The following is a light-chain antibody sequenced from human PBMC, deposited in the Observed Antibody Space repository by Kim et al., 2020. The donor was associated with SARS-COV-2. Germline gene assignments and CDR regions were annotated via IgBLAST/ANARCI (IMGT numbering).Light chain of an antibody. J-gene: IGLJ3*02. V-gene: IGLV10-54*01. CDR3: SAWDSSLSAWV. CDR1: SNNVGNQG. CDR2: RNN. Sequence: QAGLTQPPSVSKGLRQTATLTCTGNSNNVGNQGAAWLQQHQGHPPKLLSYRNNNRPSGISERLSVSRSGNTASLTITGLQPEDEADYYCSAWDSSLSAWVFGGGTQLTVL.